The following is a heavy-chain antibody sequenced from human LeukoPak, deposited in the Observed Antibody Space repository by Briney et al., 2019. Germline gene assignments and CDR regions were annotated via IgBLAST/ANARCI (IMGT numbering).Heavy chain of an antibody. Sequence: SQTLSLTCTVSGGSITSGSYYWSWIRQPAGEGLEWIGRIYTSGSTNYNPSLKSRVTMSVDTSKNQFSLKLSSVTAADTAVYYCARVGYGFGEPWYFDLWGRGTLVTVSS. CDR2: IYTSGST. CDR3: ARVGYGFGEPWYFDL. J-gene: IGHJ2*01. D-gene: IGHD3-10*01. CDR1: GGSITSGSYY. V-gene: IGHV4-61*02.